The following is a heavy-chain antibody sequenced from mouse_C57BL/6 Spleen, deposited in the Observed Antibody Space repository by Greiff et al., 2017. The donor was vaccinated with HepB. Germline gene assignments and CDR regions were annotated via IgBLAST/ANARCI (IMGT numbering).Heavy chain of an antibody. CDR1: GYTFTSYG. V-gene: IGHV1-81*01. J-gene: IGHJ1*03. Sequence: VKLQQSGAELARPGASVKLSCKASGYTFTSYGISWVKQRTGQGLEWIGEIYPRSGNTYYNEKFKGKATLTADKSSSTAYMELRSLTSEDSAVYFCARESFITTVPWYFDVWGTGTTVTVSS. CDR3: ARESFITTVPWYFDV. CDR2: IYPRSGNT. D-gene: IGHD1-1*01.